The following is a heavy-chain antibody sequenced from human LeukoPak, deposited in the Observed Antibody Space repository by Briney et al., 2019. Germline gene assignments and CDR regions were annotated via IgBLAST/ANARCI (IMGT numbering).Heavy chain of an antibody. Sequence: GGSLRLSCAASGFTFSTYSMSWVRQAPGMGLEWVSSICSSSTYIYYADSVKGRFTISRDNTKNSLYLQMNSLRAEDTAVYYCARFQGAHYWGQGTLVTVSS. CDR2: ICSSSTYI. CDR1: GFTFSTYS. V-gene: IGHV3-21*01. CDR3: ARFQGAHY. J-gene: IGHJ4*02.